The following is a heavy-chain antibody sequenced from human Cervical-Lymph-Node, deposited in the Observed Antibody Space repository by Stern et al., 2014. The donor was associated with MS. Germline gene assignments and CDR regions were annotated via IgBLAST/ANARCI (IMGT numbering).Heavy chain of an antibody. D-gene: IGHD2-21*01. J-gene: IGHJ4*02. CDR2: IYPGDSDT. CDR3: ARHVGVAASGVLPFDY. Sequence: EVQLEESGSEVKKPGESLKISCTAAGYRFSGYWIAWVRQLPGKGLEWVGMIYPGDSDTRYSPSFQGQVTISAETSISTAFLQWNSLKASDSAMYFCARHVGVAASGVLPFDYWGQGSPVTVSS. V-gene: IGHV5-51*01. CDR1: GYRFSGYW.